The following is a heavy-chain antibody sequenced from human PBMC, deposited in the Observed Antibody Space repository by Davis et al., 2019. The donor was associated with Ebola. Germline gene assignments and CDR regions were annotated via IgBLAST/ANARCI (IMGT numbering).Heavy chain of an antibody. CDR1: GGAFSSYA. D-gene: IGHD3-22*01. V-gene: IGHV1-69*13. Sequence: SVKVSCKASGGAFSSYAISWVRQAPGQGLEWMGGIIPIFGTANYAQKFQGRVTITADESTSTAYMELNSLRAEDTAVYYCARGYYYDSSGYSPDFDYWGQGTLVTVSS. J-gene: IGHJ4*02. CDR3: ARGYYYDSSGYSPDFDY. CDR2: IIPIFGTA.